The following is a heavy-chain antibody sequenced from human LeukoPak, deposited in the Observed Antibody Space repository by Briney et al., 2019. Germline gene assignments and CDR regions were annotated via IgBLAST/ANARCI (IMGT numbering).Heavy chain of an antibody. D-gene: IGHD6-19*01. CDR1: GFTFSSYA. CDR2: ISGSGGST. Sequence: GGSLRLSCAASGFTFSSYAMSWVRQAPGKGLEWVSSISGSGGSTYYADSVKGRFTISRDNSKNTLYLQMNRLRAEDTAVYYCAKEVSGVAVAGPGDYWGQGTLVTVSS. CDR3: AKEVSGVAVAGPGDY. J-gene: IGHJ4*02. V-gene: IGHV3-23*01.